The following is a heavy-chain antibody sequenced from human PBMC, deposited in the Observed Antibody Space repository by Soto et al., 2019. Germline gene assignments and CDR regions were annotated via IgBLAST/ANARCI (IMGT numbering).Heavy chain of an antibody. J-gene: IGHJ4*02. CDR1: GGSISSSSYY. D-gene: IGHD1-26*01. V-gene: IGHV4-39*01. CDR2: IFHTGCT. CDR3: ARRRIVVATDFDF. Sequence: SETLSLTCTVSGGSISSSSYYWGWIRQPPGKGLEWIGHIFHTGCTYSNPSLKSRVTMSVDTSKNQFSLSLSSGTATDTAVYYCARRRIVVATDFDFWGQGTLVTVSS.